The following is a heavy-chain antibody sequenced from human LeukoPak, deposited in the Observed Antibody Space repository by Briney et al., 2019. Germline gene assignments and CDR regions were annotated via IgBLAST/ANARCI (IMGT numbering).Heavy chain of an antibody. CDR2: ISYDGSNK. CDR1: GFTFSSYG. CDR3: ARRRGIAAAGTELY. J-gene: IGHJ4*02. D-gene: IGHD6-13*01. V-gene: IGHV3-30*03. Sequence: GRSLRLSCAASGFTFSSYGMHWVRQAPGKGLEWVAVISYDGSNKYYADSVKGRFTISRDNSKNTLYLQMNSLRAEDTAVYYCARRRGIAAAGTELYWGQGTLVTVSS.